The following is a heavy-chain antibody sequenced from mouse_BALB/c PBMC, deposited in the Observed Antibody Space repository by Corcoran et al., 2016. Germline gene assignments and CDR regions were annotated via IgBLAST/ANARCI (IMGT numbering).Heavy chain of an antibody. CDR2: INTETGEP. Sequence: QIQLVQSGPELKTPGETVKISCKASGYTFTDYSMHWVKQAPGKGLKWMGWINTETGEPTYADDFKGRFAFSLETSASTAYLQINNLKNEDTATYFCATAYYRYFDVWGAGTTVTVSS. CDR3: ATAYYRYFDV. V-gene: IGHV9-2-1*01. D-gene: IGHD2-12*01. CDR1: GYTFTDYS. J-gene: IGHJ1*01.